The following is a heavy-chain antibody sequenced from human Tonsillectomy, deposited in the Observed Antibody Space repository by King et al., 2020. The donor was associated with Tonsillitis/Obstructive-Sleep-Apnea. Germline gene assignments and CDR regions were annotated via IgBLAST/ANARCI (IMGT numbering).Heavy chain of an antibody. Sequence: VQLQQSGPGLVKPSQTLSLTCAISGDSVSSNSAAWNWIRQSPSRGLEWLGRTYYRSKWYNDYAVSVKSRVTINPDTSKNQFSLHLNSVTPEDTAVYYCARDQEYSSGWHKEGENYFDYWGQGTLVTVSS. CDR3: ARDQEYSSGWHKEGENYFDY. D-gene: IGHD6-19*01. J-gene: IGHJ4*02. V-gene: IGHV6-1*01. CDR1: GDSVSSNSAA. CDR2: TYYRSKWYN.